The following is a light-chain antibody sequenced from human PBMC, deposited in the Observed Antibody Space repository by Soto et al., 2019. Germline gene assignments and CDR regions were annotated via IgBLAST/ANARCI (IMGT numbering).Light chain of an antibody. CDR3: QPYNELFRP. V-gene: IGKV3-15*01. Sequence: EVVMTQSPATLSVSPGERATLSCRASQSISSNLACYQQKPSQGPRPLDLGASTRATGIPARFSGSWFWTEFTLTLSSLQSEDFSVYYCQPYNELFRPFGQGTKVDFK. J-gene: IGKJ1*01. CDR2: GAS. CDR1: QSISSN.